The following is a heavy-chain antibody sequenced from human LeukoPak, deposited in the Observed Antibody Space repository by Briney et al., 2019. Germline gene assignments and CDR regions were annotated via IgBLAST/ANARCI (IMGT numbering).Heavy chain of an antibody. Sequence: GESLKISCAASGFAFSSYAMSWVRQAPGKGLEWVSGISGSGGSTDYADSVKGRFTISRDNSKNTLYLQMNSLRAEDTAVYYCARGIGSTVFFDYWGQGTLVTVSS. V-gene: IGHV3-23*01. D-gene: IGHD4-17*01. J-gene: IGHJ4*02. CDR3: ARGIGSTVFFDY. CDR1: GFAFSSYA. CDR2: ISGSGGST.